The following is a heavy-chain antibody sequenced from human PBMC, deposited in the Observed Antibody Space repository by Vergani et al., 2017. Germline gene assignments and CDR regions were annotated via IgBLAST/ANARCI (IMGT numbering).Heavy chain of an antibody. V-gene: IGHV1-2*02. CDR1: GYTFITYD. D-gene: IGHD5-12*01. Sequence: QVQLVQSGAEVKKPGASVKVSCEASGYTFITYDINWVRQATGQGLEWMGWINPNSGGTNYAQKFQGRVTMTRDTSISTAYMELSRLRSDDTAVYYCARDRGSGYDCWFDPWGQGTLVTVSS. CDR2: INPNSGGT. CDR3: ARDRGSGYDCWFDP. J-gene: IGHJ5*02.